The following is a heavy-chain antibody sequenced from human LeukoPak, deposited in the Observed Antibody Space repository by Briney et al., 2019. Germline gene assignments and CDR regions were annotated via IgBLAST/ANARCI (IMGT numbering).Heavy chain of an antibody. Sequence: GGSLRLSCAASGFTFSSYSMNWVRQAPGKGLEWVSSISSSSSYIYYADSVKGRFTISRDNAKNSLYLQMNSLRAEDTAVYYCARDFSGSYDAFDIWGQGTMVTVSS. V-gene: IGHV3-21*01. CDR3: ARDFSGSYDAFDI. CDR2: ISSSSSYI. D-gene: IGHD1-26*01. CDR1: GFTFSSYS. J-gene: IGHJ3*02.